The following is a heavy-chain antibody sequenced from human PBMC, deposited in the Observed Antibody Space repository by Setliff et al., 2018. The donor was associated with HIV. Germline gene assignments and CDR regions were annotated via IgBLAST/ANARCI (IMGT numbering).Heavy chain of an antibody. CDR1: GYSFTTYW. V-gene: IGHV5-51*01. D-gene: IGHD2-15*01. CDR2: VYPDDSDS. J-gene: IGHJ4*02. Sequence: GESLKISCEASGYSFTTYWIGWVRQKPGKGLEWMGIVYPDDSDSRYSPSFQGQVTISADKSVSTAYLQWSSLKASDTAMYYCARQAVDCSGGTCYSTSAFDYWGQGTLVTVPQ. CDR3: ARQAVDCSGGTCYSTSAFDY.